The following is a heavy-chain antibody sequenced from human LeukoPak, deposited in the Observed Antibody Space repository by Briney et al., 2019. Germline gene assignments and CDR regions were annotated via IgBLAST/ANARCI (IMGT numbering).Heavy chain of an antibody. J-gene: IGHJ4*02. CDR1: GLTFSNYA. D-gene: IGHD5-12*01. CDR3: AKGGYDYIEIGYFDY. V-gene: IGHV3-23*01. CDR2: VIASSGST. Sequence: GGSLRLSCVATGLTFSNYAMNWVRQAPGKGLEWVSVVIASSGSTDYADSVKGRFTISRDISKNTLYLQMNRLRAEDTAIYYCAKGGYDYIEIGYFDYWGQGTPVTVAS.